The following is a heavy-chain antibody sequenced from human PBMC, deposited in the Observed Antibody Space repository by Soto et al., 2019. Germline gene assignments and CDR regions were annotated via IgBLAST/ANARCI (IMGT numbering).Heavy chain of an antibody. J-gene: IGHJ4*02. D-gene: IGHD2-8*01. CDR3: ATSVITNTDFEY. V-gene: IGHV4-38-2*01. Sequence: PSETLSLTCAVSGYSISSGYYWGWIRQPPGKGLEWIGSIYHSGSTYYNPSLKSRVTISVDTSKNQFSLKLSSVTAADTAVYYCATSVITNTDFEYWGQGTLVAV. CDR1: GYSISSGYY. CDR2: IYHSGST.